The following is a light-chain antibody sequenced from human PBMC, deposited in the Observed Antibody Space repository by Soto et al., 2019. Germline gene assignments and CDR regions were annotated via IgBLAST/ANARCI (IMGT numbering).Light chain of an antibody. J-gene: IGLJ2*01. Sequence: QSALTQPASVSGSPGQSITISSTGTSSDVGSYNLVSWYQQHPGKAPKLMIYEGSKRPSGVSNRFSGSKSGNTASLTISGLQAEDEADYYCCSYAGSSTSVFGGGTKLTVL. CDR3: CSYAGSSTSV. CDR2: EGS. CDR1: SSDVGSYNL. V-gene: IGLV2-23*01.